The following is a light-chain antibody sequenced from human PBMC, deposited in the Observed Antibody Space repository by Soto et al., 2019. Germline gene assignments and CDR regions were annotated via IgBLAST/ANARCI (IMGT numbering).Light chain of an antibody. V-gene: IGKV1-8*01. Sequence: MIQSVSSRSAFTVEGATSTSRVSQGISSYLAWYQQKPGKAPKLLIYAASTLQSGVPSRFSGSGSGTDFTLTISCLQSEDFATYYCQQYYSYPPTFGQGTKV. CDR3: QQYYSYPPT. J-gene: IGKJ1*01. CDR2: AAS. CDR1: QGISSY.